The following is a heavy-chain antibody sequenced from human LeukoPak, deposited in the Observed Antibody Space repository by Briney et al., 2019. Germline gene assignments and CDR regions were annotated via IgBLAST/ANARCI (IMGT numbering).Heavy chain of an antibody. CDR2: ISSSSSSI. J-gene: IGHJ4*02. V-gene: IGHV3-21*06. Sequence: PGGSLRLSCAASGFTFRNYGMNWVRQAPGKGPEWVSYISSSSSSINYADSVKGRFTISRDNAQNSLYLQMNSLRGEDTAVYYCARGGAARPDYWGQGTLVTVSS. CDR1: GFTFRNYG. CDR3: ARGGAARPDY. D-gene: IGHD6-6*01.